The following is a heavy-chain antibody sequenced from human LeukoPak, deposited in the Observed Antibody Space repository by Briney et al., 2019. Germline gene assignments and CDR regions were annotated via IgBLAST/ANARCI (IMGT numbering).Heavy chain of an antibody. CDR3: AKDPSAPPDC. J-gene: IGHJ4*02. CDR2: ISYDGSNK. V-gene: IGHV3-30*18. D-gene: IGHD2-21*01. CDR1: GFTFSSYG. Sequence: PGRSLRLSCAASGFTFSSYGMHWVRQAPGKGLEWVAVISYDGSNKYYADSVKGRFTISRDNSKNTLYLQMNSLRAEDTAVYYCAKDPSAPPDCWGQGTLVTVSS.